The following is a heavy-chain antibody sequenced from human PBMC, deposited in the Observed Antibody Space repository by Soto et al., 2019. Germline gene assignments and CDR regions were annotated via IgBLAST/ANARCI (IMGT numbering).Heavy chain of an antibody. CDR3: ARGGGSSPFDY. Sequence: GGSLRLSCAASGFTFSDHYMAWFRQTPERGLEWLAYISHRSLTIYHARSVKDRFTISRDDTTDSIYLQMNNLRVEDTAVYFCARGGGSSPFDYWGQGTVVTVSS. V-gene: IGHV3-11*01. J-gene: IGHJ4*02. D-gene: IGHD6-6*01. CDR2: ISHRSLTI. CDR1: GFTFSDHY.